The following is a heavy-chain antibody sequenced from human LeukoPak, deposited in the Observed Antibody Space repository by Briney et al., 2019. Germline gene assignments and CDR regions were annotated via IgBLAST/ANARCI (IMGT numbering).Heavy chain of an antibody. CDR1: GYTFTGYY. D-gene: IGHD3-10*01. CDR2: INPNSGGT. CDR3: ASGREYYGSGSHDDAFDI. Sequence: ASVKVSCKASGYTFTGYYMHWVRQAPGQGLEWMGWINPNSGGTNYAQKFQGRVTMTSDTSISTAYMELSRLRSDDTAVYYCASGREYYGSGSHDDAFDIWGQGTMVTVSS. J-gene: IGHJ3*02. V-gene: IGHV1-2*02.